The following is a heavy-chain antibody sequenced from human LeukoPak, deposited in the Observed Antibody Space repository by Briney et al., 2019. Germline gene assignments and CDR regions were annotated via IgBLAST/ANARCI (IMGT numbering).Heavy chain of an antibody. CDR1: GYSFTSYW. D-gene: IGHD3-22*01. V-gene: IGHV5-51*01. CDR2: IYPGDSDT. Sequence: GASLKISCKGSGYSFTSYWIGWVRQMPGKGLEWMGIIYPGDSDTRYSPSFQGQVTISADKSISTAYLQWSSLKASDTAMYYCARHSQASYYYDSSGHRPYYYYYMDVWGKGTTVTVSS. J-gene: IGHJ6*03. CDR3: ARHSQASYYYDSSGHRPYYYYYMDV.